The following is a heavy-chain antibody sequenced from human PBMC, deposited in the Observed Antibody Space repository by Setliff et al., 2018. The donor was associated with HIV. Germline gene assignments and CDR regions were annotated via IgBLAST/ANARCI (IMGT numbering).Heavy chain of an antibody. CDR3: XXDVPNFSDDYIPIDY. CDR1: GFTFRCGX. CDR2: ISGTT. V-gene: IGHV3-15*01. Sequence: GGXLRLXCAASGFTFRCGXXXXVRQAAGKGLDLVGLISGTTDYAAPVKGRFTISRDHSRNTLFLHMSDLXTEDTGVYYXXXDVPNFSDDYIPIDYWGRGTLVTVSS. J-gene: IGHJ4*02. D-gene: IGHD4-4*01.